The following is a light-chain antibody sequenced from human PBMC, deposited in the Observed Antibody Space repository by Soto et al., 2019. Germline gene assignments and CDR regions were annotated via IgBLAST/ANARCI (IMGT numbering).Light chain of an antibody. CDR3: SAWDDIIYGPV. CDR1: SSDIGTNP. J-gene: IGLJ2*01. V-gene: IGLV1-44*01. CDR2: RDN. Sequence: QYVLTQPPSASGTPGQRVAISCSGGSSDIGTNPVNWYLHLPGAAPKLLIYRDNQRPSGVPDRFSGSKSGTSASLTISGLQSEDEADYFCSAWDDIIYGPVFGGGTKLTVL.